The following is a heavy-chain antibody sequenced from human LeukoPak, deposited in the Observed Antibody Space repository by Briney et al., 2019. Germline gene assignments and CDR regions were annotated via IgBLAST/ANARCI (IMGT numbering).Heavy chain of an antibody. CDR1: GGSISSYY. CDR2: INHSGST. Sequence: PSETLSLTCTVSGGSISSYYWSWIRQPPGKGLEWIGEINHSGSTNYNPSLKSRVTISVDTSKNQFSLKLSSVTAADTAVYYCARGTVTTWYYYYYYYMDVWGKGTTVTVSS. V-gene: IGHV4-34*01. CDR3: ARGTVTTWYYYYYYYMDV. D-gene: IGHD4-11*01. J-gene: IGHJ6*03.